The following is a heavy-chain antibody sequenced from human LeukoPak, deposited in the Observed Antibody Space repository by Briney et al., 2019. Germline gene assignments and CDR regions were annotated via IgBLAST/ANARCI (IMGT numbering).Heavy chain of an antibody. Sequence: PSETLSLTCTVSGGSISSSSYYWGWIRQPPGKGLEWIGSIYYSGSTNYNPSLKSRVTMSVDTSKNQFSLKLSSVTAADTAVYYCARDGRYFDWSLQRNAFDIWGQGTMVTVSS. D-gene: IGHD3-9*01. CDR2: IYYSGST. CDR3: ARDGRYFDWSLQRNAFDI. V-gene: IGHV4-39*07. J-gene: IGHJ3*02. CDR1: GGSISSSSYY.